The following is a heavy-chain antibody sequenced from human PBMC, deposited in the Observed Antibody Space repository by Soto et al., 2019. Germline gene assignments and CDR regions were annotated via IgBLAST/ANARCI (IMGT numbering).Heavy chain of an antibody. V-gene: IGHV1-8*01. CDR1: GYTFTSYD. CDR2: MNPNSGNT. J-gene: IGHJ4*02. CDR3: ARGLSEHSPTLFDY. Sequence: ASVKVSCKASGYTFTSYDINWVRQATGQGLEWMGWMNPNSGNTGYAQKFQGRVTMTRNTSISTAYMELSSLRSEDTAVYYCARGLSEHSPTLFDYWGQGTLVTVSS. D-gene: IGHD6-25*01.